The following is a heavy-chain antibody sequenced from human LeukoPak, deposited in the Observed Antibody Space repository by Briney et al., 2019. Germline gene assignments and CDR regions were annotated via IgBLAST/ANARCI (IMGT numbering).Heavy chain of an antibody. CDR1: GGSISSSY. CDR2: IYSSGST. D-gene: IGHD6-13*01. J-gene: IGHJ2*01. CDR3: ARGSKDSTWPGGYFDL. V-gene: IGHV4-59*01. Sequence: SETLSLTCTVSGGSISSSYWSWVRQTPGEGLECIGYIYSSGSTNYNPSLKSRATMSVDTSNNQFSLKLNSATAADTAVYYCARGSKDSTWPGGYFDLWGRGTLVTVSS.